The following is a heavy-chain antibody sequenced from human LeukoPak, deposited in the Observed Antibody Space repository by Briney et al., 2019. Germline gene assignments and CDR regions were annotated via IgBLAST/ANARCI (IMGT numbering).Heavy chain of an antibody. Sequence: GGSLRLSCAASGFTVRSNYMTWVRQAPGKGLECVSVIYSGGSTYYADSVKGRFTISRDNSNNTLYLQMNSLRAEDTAVYYCARIINDYDSSGFFDYWGQGTLVTISS. D-gene: IGHD3-22*01. CDR2: IYSGGST. V-gene: IGHV3-53*01. J-gene: IGHJ4*02. CDR3: ARIINDYDSSGFFDY. CDR1: GFTVRSNY.